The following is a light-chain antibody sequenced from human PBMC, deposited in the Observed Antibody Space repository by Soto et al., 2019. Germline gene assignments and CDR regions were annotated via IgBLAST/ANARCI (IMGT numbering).Light chain of an antibody. CDR3: QQLSNWPPVFT. J-gene: IGKJ3*01. CDR2: DAS. CDR1: QRVSSY. V-gene: IGKV3-11*01. Sequence: EIVLTQSPATLSLSPGERATLSCRASQRVSSYLAWYQQKAGQAPRLLIYDASNRATGIPARFSGSGSGTDFTLTISSLEPEDFAVYYCQQLSNWPPVFTFGPGTKVDIK.